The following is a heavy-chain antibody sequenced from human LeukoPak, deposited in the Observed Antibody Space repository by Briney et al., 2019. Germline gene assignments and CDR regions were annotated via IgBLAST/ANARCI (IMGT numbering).Heavy chain of an antibody. Sequence: ASETLSLTCTVSGGSISGYYWSWIRQPPGKGLEWIGYIYSRGNTNYNPSLKSRVTISVDTSKSQFSMELRSVTAADTAVFYCARVHDTSGYFYFFDFWGQETLVTVSS. D-gene: IGHD3-22*01. CDR1: GGSISGYY. V-gene: IGHV4-59*01. J-gene: IGHJ4*02. CDR3: ARVHDTSGYFYFFDF. CDR2: IYSRGNT.